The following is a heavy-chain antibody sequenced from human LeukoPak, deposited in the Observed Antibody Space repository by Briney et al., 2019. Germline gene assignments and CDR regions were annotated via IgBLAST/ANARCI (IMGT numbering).Heavy chain of an antibody. CDR1: GFTFSNYE. Sequence: GGSLRLSCAASGFTFSNYEMHWVRQVPGKGLEWVANIDQDGAEQYYVDSMKGRFTISRDNAKNSLYLQMNNLGAGDTAVYYCARARHRSGWNFDWWGQGTLVTVSS. CDR3: ARARHRSGWNFDW. CDR2: IDQDGAEQ. V-gene: IGHV3-7*01. D-gene: IGHD6-19*01. J-gene: IGHJ4*02.